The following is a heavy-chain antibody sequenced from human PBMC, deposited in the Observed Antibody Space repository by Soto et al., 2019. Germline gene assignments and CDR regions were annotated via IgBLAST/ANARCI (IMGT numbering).Heavy chain of an antibody. V-gene: IGHV4-30-4*02. Sequence: PSETLSLTCTVSGDSISNGYYTWSWIRQPPGKDLEWIGHIYNSVNTYSNPSLKSRVTISADTSKNQFSLKLSSVTAADTAVYYCARAQMVTFGGVIVITYGMDVWGQGTTVTVSS. CDR2: IYNSVNT. CDR1: GDSISNGYYT. D-gene: IGHD3-16*02. J-gene: IGHJ6*02. CDR3: ARAQMVTFGGVIVITYGMDV.